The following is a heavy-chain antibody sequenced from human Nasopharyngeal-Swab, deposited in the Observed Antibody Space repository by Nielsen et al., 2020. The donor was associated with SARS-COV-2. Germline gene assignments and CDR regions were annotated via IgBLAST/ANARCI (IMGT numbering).Heavy chain of an antibody. J-gene: IGHJ4*02. CDR1: GYTFTGYY. D-gene: IGHD3-9*01. Sequence: ASVKVSCKASGYTFTGYYMHWGRQAPGQGLEWMGRINPNSGGTNYAQKFQGRVTMTRDTSISTAYMELSRLRSDDTAVYYCARGDYDILTGYPLDYWGQGTLVTVSS. V-gene: IGHV1-2*06. CDR2: INPNSGGT. CDR3: ARGDYDILTGYPLDY.